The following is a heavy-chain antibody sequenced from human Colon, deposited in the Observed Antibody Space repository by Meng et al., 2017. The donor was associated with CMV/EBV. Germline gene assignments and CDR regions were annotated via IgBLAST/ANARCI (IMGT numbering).Heavy chain of an antibody. Sequence: GESLKISCAASGFTVSSNYMSWVRQAAGKGLEWVSVIYSGGSTYYADSVKGRFTISRDNSKNTLYLQMNSLRAEDTAVYYCARGPDYGDFDYWGQGTLVTVSS. J-gene: IGHJ4*02. CDR3: ARGPDYGDFDY. V-gene: IGHV3-53*01. D-gene: IGHD4-17*01. CDR2: IYSGGST. CDR1: GFTVSSNY.